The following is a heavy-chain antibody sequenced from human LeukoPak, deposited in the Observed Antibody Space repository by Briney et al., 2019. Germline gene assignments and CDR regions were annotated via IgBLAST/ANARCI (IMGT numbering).Heavy chain of an antibody. Sequence: GGSLRLSCAARGFTFSDTWMSWVRQSPGQGLEWVGRIQSKADGGTPAYAVPVKGRFIISRDDSKNAVYLQMDSLKIEDRGVYYCTTVYYWGQGTVVTVAS. CDR3: TTVYY. CDR1: GFTFSDTW. J-gene: IGHJ4*02. CDR2: IQSKADGGTP. V-gene: IGHV3-15*01.